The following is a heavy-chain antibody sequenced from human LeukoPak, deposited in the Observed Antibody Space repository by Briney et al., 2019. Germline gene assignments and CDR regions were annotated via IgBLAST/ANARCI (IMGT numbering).Heavy chain of an antibody. D-gene: IGHD3-10*01. CDR3: ARDLGLLWFGELSSPFDY. V-gene: IGHV1-46*01. CDR1: GYTFTSYY. J-gene: IGHJ4*02. CDR2: INPSGGST. Sequence: ASVKVSCKASGYTFTSYYMHWVRQAPGQGLEWMGIINPSGGSTSYAQKFQGRVTMTRDMSTSTVYMELSSLRSEDTAVYYCARDLGLLWFGELSSPFDYWGQGTLVTVSS.